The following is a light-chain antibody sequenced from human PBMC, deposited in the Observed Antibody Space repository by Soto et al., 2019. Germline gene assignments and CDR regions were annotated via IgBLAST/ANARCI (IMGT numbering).Light chain of an antibody. Sequence: IVLTQSPATLSLSPGERATLSCRASQSISSYLAWYQQKPGQAPRLLIYDASTRATGIPARFSGSGSGTDFTLTIISLEPEDFGVYYCQQRSNWPITFGPGTKVDIK. CDR1: QSISSY. CDR2: DAS. J-gene: IGKJ3*01. V-gene: IGKV3-11*01. CDR3: QQRSNWPIT.